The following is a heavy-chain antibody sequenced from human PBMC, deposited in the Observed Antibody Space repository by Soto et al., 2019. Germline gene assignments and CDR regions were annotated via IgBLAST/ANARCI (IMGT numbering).Heavy chain of an antibody. CDR1: GFTFSSYW. D-gene: IGHD5-18*01. J-gene: IGHJ4*02. CDR3: VRGDGDYNDGNGYLARH. Sequence: EVQLVESGGGLVQPGGSLRLSCVASGFTFSSYWMHWVRQAPGKGPLWVSRIKSDGSRTYYADSVQGRLTISRDNAKNTLYLQMNSLRAEDTAVYYCVRGDGDYNDGNGYLARHWGQGTLVTVSS. V-gene: IGHV3-74*01. CDR2: IKSDGSRT.